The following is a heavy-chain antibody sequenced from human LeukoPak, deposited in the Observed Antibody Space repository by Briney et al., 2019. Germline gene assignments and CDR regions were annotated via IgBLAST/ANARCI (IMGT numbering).Heavy chain of an antibody. V-gene: IGHV5-51*01. D-gene: IGHD4-11*01. CDR2: IYPGDSDT. CDR1: GYSYATYW. Sequence: GESLKISCKASGYSYATYWIAWVRQMPGKGLEWMGIIYPGDSDTRYSPSFQGQVTISADKSLNTAYLQWSSLKASDTAMYYCARLPLLTTSFDYWGRGTLVTVSS. CDR3: ARLPLLTTSFDY. J-gene: IGHJ4*02.